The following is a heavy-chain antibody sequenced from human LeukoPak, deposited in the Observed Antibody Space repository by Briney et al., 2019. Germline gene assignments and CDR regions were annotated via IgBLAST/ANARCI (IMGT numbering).Heavy chain of an antibody. CDR2: IIPILGIA. CDR1: GGTFSSYA. V-gene: IGHV1-69*04. D-gene: IGHD6-19*01. Sequence: SVKVSCKASGGTFSSYAISWVRQAPGQGLEWTGRIIPILGIANYAQKFQGRVTVTADKSTSTAYMELSSLRSEDTAVYYCARGGQWLVSWYFDLWGRGTLVTVSS. J-gene: IGHJ2*01. CDR3: ARGGQWLVSWYFDL.